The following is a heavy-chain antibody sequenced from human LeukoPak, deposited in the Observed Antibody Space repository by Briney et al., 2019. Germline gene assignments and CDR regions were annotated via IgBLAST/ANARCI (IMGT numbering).Heavy chain of an antibody. CDR1: GGTFSSYA. D-gene: IGHD3-22*01. CDR3: ASCYYFDSSGYYTRTNFDY. V-gene: IGHV1-69*13. J-gene: IGHJ4*02. Sequence: SVKVSCKASGGTFSSYAISWVRQAPGQGLEWMGGIIPIFGTANYAQKFQGRVTITADESTSTAYMELSSLRSEDTAVYYCASCYYFDSSGYYTRTNFDYWGQGTLVTVSS. CDR2: IIPIFGTA.